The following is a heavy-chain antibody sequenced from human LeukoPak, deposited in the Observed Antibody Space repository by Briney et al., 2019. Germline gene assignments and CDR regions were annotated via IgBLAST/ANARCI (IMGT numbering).Heavy chain of an antibody. Sequence: SETLSLTCAVYGGPFSGYYWSWIRQPPGKGLEWIGEINHSGSTNYNASLKSRVTISGDTSKNQFSLKLSSVTAADTAVYYCARGRSRLAVLRPYFDYWGQGTLVTVSS. CDR3: ARGRSRLAVLRPYFDY. V-gene: IGHV4-34*01. J-gene: IGHJ4*02. CDR2: INHSGST. D-gene: IGHD4/OR15-4a*01. CDR1: GGPFSGYY.